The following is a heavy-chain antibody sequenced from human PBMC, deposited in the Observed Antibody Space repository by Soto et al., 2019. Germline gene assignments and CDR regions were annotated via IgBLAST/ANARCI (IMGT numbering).Heavy chain of an antibody. Sequence: PGGSLRLSCVVSGFTFSMYWMHWVRQAPGKGLEWVSSISRNSDYIYYSDSVKGRLIISRDHASTSLYLHMNSLRAEDTAVYYCAKRFGSGYYSAFDIWGQGTMVNVSS. D-gene: IGHD3-22*01. V-gene: IGHV3-21*01. CDR1: GFTFSMYW. J-gene: IGHJ3*02. CDR2: ISRNSDYI. CDR3: AKRFGSGYYSAFDI.